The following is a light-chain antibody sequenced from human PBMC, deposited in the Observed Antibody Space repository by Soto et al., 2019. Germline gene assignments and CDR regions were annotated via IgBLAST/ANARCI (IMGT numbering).Light chain of an antibody. CDR3: QQYNTYSI. J-gene: IGKJ1*01. Sequence: DIQLTQSPSTLSASIGDRVTITCRTSQTVHNWLAWYQQTPGKAPKLLISKASTLESEVPSRLSGSGSGSEFTLTISSLQPDDVATYYCQQYNTYSIFGQGTKVEIK. CDR2: KAS. CDR1: QTVHNW. V-gene: IGKV1-5*03.